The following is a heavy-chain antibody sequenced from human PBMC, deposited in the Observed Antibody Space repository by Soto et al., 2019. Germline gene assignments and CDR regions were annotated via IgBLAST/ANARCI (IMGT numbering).Heavy chain of an antibody. V-gene: IGHV3-23*01. CDR1: GFTLSSYA. J-gene: IGHJ5*02. CDR2: ISGSGGST. Sequence: GGSLRRSCAASGFTLSSYAMSWVRQAPGKGLEWVSVISGSGGSTYYADSVKGRFAISRDNSKNTLYLQMNSLRAEDTAVYYCAKVRQWPSRPHWFDPWGQGTLVTVSS. D-gene: IGHD6-19*01. CDR3: AKVRQWPSRPHWFDP.